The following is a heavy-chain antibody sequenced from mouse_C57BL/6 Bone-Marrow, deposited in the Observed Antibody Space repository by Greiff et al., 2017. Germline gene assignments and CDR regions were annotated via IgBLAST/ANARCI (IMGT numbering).Heavy chain of an antibody. CDR2: ISYDGSN. D-gene: IGHD1-1*01. V-gene: IGHV3-6*01. CDR3: ARIGACTTVVAGDYFDY. J-gene: IGHJ2*01. CDR1: GYSITSGYY. Sequence: VQLQESGPGLVKPSQSLSITCSVTGYSITSGYYWNWIRQFPGNKLEWMGYISYDGSNNYNPSLKNPISITRDTSKNQFFLKLNSVTTEDTATYYCARIGACTTVVAGDYFDYWGQGTTLTVSA.